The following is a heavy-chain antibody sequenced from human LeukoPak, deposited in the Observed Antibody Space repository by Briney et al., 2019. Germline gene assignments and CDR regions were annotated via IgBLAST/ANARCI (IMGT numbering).Heavy chain of an antibody. J-gene: IGHJ6*02. D-gene: IGHD4-17*01. Sequence: NPSETLSLTCTVSGGSVSSGSYYWSWIRQPPGKGLDWIGYIYHSGNTNYNPSLKSRVSISVDTSKNQFSLTLNSVTAADTAVYYCARGALRGHMDAWGQGTTVTVSS. CDR1: GGSVSSGSYY. CDR2: IYHSGNT. CDR3: ARGALRGHMDA. V-gene: IGHV4-61*01.